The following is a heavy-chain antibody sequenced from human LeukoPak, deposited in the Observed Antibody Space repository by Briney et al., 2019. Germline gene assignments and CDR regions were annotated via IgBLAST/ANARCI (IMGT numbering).Heavy chain of an antibody. CDR3: TTRTWAAGFDI. CDR2: IKSKVDGGTA. CDR1: GFTFRNAW. J-gene: IGHJ3*02. D-gene: IGHD2-15*01. Sequence: KPGGSLRLSCAASGFTFRNAWMNWVRQAPGKGLEWLGRIKSKVDGGTADYAAPVKGRITISRDDSKNTLYLQINSLRSDDTALYYCTTRTWAAGFDIWGQGTMLTVSS. V-gene: IGHV3-15*01.